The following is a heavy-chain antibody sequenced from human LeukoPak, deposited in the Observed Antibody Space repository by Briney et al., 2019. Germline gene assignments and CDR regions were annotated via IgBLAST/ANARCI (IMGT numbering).Heavy chain of an antibody. CDR1: GGSISSYY. CDR2: IYYSGST. V-gene: IGHV4-59*08. Sequence: SSETLPLTCTVSGGSISSYYWSWIRQPPGKGLEWIGYIYYSGSTNYNPSLKSRVTISVDTSKNQFSLKLSSVTAADTAVYYCARYLGYFDLWGRGTLVTVSS. CDR3: ARYLGYFDL. J-gene: IGHJ2*01.